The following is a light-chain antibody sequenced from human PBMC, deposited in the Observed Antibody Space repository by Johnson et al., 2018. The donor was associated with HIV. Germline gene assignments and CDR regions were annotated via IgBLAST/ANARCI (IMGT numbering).Light chain of an antibody. J-gene: IGLJ1*01. Sequence: QSVLTQPPSVSAASGQRVDISCSGSSSNIENNYLSWYQQLPHTAPRLLISDNNKRPSGIPDRFSGSKSGTSANLGITGLQTGDEGDYFCGAWDSTLNAYVFGTGTKVTVL. V-gene: IGLV1-51*01. CDR1: SSNIENNY. CDR2: DNN. CDR3: GAWDSTLNAYV.